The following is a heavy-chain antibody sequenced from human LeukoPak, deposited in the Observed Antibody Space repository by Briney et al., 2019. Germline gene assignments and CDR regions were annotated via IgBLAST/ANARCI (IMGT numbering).Heavy chain of an antibody. Sequence: PGASVKVSCKASGYTFTGYYMHWVRQAPGQGLEWMGWINPNSGGTNYAQKFQGRITMTRDTSISTAYMELSRLRSDDTAVYYCARDPMVRGVITYYYYMDVWGKGTTVTISS. CDR2: INPNSGGT. CDR1: GYTFTGYY. J-gene: IGHJ6*03. D-gene: IGHD3-10*01. CDR3: ARDPMVRGVITYYYYMDV. V-gene: IGHV1-2*02.